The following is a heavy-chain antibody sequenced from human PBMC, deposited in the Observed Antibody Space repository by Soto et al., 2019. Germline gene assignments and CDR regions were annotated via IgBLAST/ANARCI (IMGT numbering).Heavy chain of an antibody. V-gene: IGHV3-23*01. CDR2: ISGSGGST. CDR1: GFTFSSYA. CDR3: AKDYSSLRFLETGFFDY. D-gene: IGHD3-3*01. Sequence: GGSLRLSCAASGFTFSSYAMSWVRQAPGKGLEWVSAISGSGGSTYYADSVKGRFTISRDNSKNTLYLQMNSLRAEDTAVYYCAKDYSSLRFLETGFFDYWGQGTLVTVSS. J-gene: IGHJ4*02.